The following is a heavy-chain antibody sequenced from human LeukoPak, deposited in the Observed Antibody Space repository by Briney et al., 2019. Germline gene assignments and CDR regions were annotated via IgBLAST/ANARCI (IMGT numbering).Heavy chain of an antibody. V-gene: IGHV4-59*12. CDR3: ARDIPRLYYYDSSGPLDY. CDR1: GGSLSSYY. D-gene: IGHD3-22*01. Sequence: SETLSLTCTVSGGSLSSYYWSWIRQPPGKGLEWIGYVYYSGSTNYNPSLKSRVTISVDKSKNQFSLKLSSVTAADTAVYYCARDIPRLYYYDSSGPLDYWGQGTLVTVSS. J-gene: IGHJ4*02. CDR2: VYYSGST.